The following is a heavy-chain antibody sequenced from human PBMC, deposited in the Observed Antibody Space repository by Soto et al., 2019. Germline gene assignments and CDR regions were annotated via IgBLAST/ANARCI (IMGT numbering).Heavy chain of an antibody. V-gene: IGHV2-70*01. CDR2: IDWDDDK. D-gene: IGHD3-22*01. Sequence: ESGPTLVNPTQTLTLTCTFSGFSLSTSGMCVSWIRQPPGKALEWLALIDWDDDKYYSTSLKTRLTISKDTSKNQVVLTMTNMDPVDTATYYCARTRGISGPLGYYYDGSDYYYGMDVWGQGTTVTVSS. CDR1: GFSLSTSGMC. CDR3: ARTRGISGPLGYYYDGSDYYYGMDV. J-gene: IGHJ6*02.